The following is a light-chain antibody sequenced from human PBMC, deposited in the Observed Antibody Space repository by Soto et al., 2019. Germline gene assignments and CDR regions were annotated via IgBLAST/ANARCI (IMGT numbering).Light chain of an antibody. CDR2: EAS. CDR1: QTISSW. J-gene: IGKJ1*01. Sequence: MEMTPSPATLSPSVGDRVTLTCRASQTISSWLGWYQQKPGKAPKLLIYEASSLKSGVPSRFSGSGSGTDFTLTISSLEPEDFGVYYCQQNYNSPWTFGQGTKVDIK. CDR3: QQNYNSPWT. V-gene: IGKV1-5*03.